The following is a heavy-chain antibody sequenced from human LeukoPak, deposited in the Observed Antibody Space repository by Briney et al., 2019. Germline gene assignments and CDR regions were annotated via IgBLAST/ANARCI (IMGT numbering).Heavy chain of an antibody. D-gene: IGHD5-18*01. CDR3: ARASYGGGYSYGYHLNWFDP. CDR1: GYTFTSYD. CDR2: MNPNSGNT. V-gene: IGHV1-8*01. Sequence: ASVKVSCKASGYTFTSYDINWVRQATGQGLEWMGWMNPNSGNTGYAQKFQGRVTMTRNTSISTAYMELSSLRSEDTAVYYCARASYGGGYSYGYHLNWFDPWGQGTLVTVSS. J-gene: IGHJ5*02.